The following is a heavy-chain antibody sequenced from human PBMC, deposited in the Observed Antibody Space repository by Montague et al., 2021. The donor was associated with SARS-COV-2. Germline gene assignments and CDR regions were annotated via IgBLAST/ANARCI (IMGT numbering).Heavy chain of an antibody. D-gene: IGHD4-23*01. Sequence: SETLSLTCSVSGDSVNRNYWSWVRQPPGKGLEWLGYIFYSGSTYNPSLNSRVTMSLDTSKNNFSLNLISVTAADTAVYYCAKASRGYGGDFDSWGQGTLVIVSS. CDR3: AKASRGYGGDFDS. CDR2: IFYSGST. J-gene: IGHJ4*02. V-gene: IGHV4-59*02. CDR1: GDSVNRNY.